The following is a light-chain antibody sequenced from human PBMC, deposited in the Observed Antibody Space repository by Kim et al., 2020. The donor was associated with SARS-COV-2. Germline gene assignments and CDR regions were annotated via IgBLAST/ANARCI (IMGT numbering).Light chain of an antibody. J-gene: IGKJ2*01. CDR1: QSVSSN. Sequence: EIVMTQSPATLSVSPGERATLSCRASQSVSSNLAWYQQKPGQAPRLLIYGASTRATGIPARFSGSGSGTEFTLTISSLQSEDFAVYYCQQYNYYYSFGQGTKLE. CDR3: QQYNYYYS. CDR2: GAS. V-gene: IGKV3-15*01.